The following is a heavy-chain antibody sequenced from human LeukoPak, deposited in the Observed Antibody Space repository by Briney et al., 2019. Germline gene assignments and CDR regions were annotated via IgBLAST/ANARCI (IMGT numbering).Heavy chain of an antibody. J-gene: IGHJ3*02. CDR2: ISYSGST. D-gene: IGHD3-22*01. CDR3: ARSGVYYDSAGYPLEAFDI. V-gene: IGHV4-31*03. CDR1: GGSINSGDYY. Sequence: SETLSLTCTVSGGSINSGDYYWSWIRQHPGKGLEWIGYISYSGSTYYNPSLKSRVTISVDTSDNQFSLNLSSVTAADTAVYYCARSGVYYDSAGYPLEAFDIWGQGTMVTVSS.